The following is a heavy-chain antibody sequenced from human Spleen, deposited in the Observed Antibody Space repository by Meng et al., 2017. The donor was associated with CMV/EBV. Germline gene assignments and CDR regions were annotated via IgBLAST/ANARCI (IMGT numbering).Heavy chain of an antibody. CDR3: ARIRRCCSSTSCQSYYYYGMDV. J-gene: IGHJ6*02. CDR2: ANHSGDT. CDR1: GGPFNGYY. Sequence: SETLSLTCSVYGGPFNGYYWTWVRQPPGKGLEWIGEANHSGDTNYNPSLKSRVTISVDMSKHQFSLNLSSVTAADTAVYYCARIRRCCSSTSCQSYYYYGMDVWGQGTPVTVSS. V-gene: IGHV4-34*01. D-gene: IGHD2-2*01.